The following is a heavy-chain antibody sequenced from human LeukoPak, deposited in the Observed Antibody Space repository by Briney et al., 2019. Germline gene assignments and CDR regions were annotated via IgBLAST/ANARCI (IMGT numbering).Heavy chain of an antibody. CDR2: IYYSGST. CDR1: SGSISSGGDY. V-gene: IGHV4-31*03. J-gene: IGHJ3*02. CDR3: AREGDAFDI. Sequence: SETLSLTCTVSSGSISSGGDYWSRIRQHPGKGLEWIGYIYYSGSTYYNPSLKSRVTISVDTSKNQFSLKLSSVTAADTAVYYCAREGDAFDIWGQGTMVTVSS.